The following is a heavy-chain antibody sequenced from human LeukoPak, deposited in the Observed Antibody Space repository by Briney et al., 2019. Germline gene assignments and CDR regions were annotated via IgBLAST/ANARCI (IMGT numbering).Heavy chain of an antibody. D-gene: IGHD3-9*01. CDR3: ARLPYYDILTGYFNGEWFDP. V-gene: IGHV4-61*01. CDR1: GGSVSSGSYY. Sequence: SETLSLTCTVSGGSVSSGSYYWSWIRQPPGKGLEWIGYIYYSGSTNYNPSLKSRATISVDTSKNQFSLKLSSVTAADTAVYYCARLPYYDILTGYFNGEWFDPWGQGTLVTVSS. J-gene: IGHJ5*02. CDR2: IYYSGST.